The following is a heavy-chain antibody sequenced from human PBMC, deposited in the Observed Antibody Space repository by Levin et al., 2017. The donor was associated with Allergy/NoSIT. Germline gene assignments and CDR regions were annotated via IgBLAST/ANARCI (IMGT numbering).Heavy chain of an antibody. CDR1: GGSISSSNHY. J-gene: IGHJ4*02. V-gene: IGHV4-39*07. Sequence: SQTLSLTCTVSGGSISSSNHYWGWIRQPPGEGLEWIGSMYKSGHTYYNPSLRSRVTMSVDTSKNQFSLKLSSMTAADTAMYCCARDGDGAVADYWGQGTLVTVSS. CDR3: ARDGDGAVADY. D-gene: IGHD6-19*01. CDR2: MYKSGHT.